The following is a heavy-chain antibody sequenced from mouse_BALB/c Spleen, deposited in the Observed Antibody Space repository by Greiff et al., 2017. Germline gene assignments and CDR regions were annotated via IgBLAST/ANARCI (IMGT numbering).Heavy chain of an antibody. Sequence: EVKLVESGGDLVKPGGSLKLSCAASGFTFSSYGMSWVRQTPDKRLEWVATISSGGSYTYYPDSVKGRFTISRDNAKNTLYLQMSSLRSEDTAMYYCARNDDYDGYAMDYWGQGTSVTVSS. V-gene: IGHV5-6*01. J-gene: IGHJ4*01. CDR3: ARNDDYDGYAMDY. CDR1: GFTFSSYG. D-gene: IGHD2-4*01. CDR2: ISSGGSYT.